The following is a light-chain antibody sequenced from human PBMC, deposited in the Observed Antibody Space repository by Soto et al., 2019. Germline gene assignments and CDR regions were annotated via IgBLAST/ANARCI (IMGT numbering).Light chain of an antibody. V-gene: IGKV1-5*03. CDR2: KAS. CDR1: QTISTW. J-gene: IGKJ4*01. Sequence: DIHMTQSPSTLSASVGDRVTITCRASQTISTWLAWYRQKPGKAPKLLIYKASILESGVPSRFSGSGSGTEFTLTISSLQPDDFATYYCQQYNSYPLTFGGGTKVDIK. CDR3: QQYNSYPLT.